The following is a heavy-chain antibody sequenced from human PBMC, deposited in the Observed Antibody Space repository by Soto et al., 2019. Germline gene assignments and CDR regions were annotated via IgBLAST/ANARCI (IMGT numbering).Heavy chain of an antibody. CDR3: AKDHQGSSYRGCDY. Sequence: PGGSLRLSCAASGFTFSSYAMSWVRQAPGKGLEWVSAISGSGGSTYYAGSVKGRFTISRDNSKNTLYLQMNSLRAEDTAVYYCAKDHQGSSYRGCDYWGQGTLVTVSS. CDR1: GFTFSSYA. CDR2: ISGSGGST. J-gene: IGHJ4*02. V-gene: IGHV3-23*01. D-gene: IGHD6-6*01.